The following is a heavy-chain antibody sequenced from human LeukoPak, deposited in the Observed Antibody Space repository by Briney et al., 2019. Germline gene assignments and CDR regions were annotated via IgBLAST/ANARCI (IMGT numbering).Heavy chain of an antibody. D-gene: IGHD2-15*01. CDR1: GFTFSTNA. V-gene: IGHV3-23*01. Sequence: GSLRLSCLTSGFTFSTNAMSWVRQAPGKGLEWISGISGSGASTYYADSVTGRFTISRDNSRNTLYLQMNSLRGDDTAVYYCAKDVGKWGSLHFFDYWGQGTLVTVSS. CDR2: ISGSGAST. J-gene: IGHJ4*02. CDR3: AKDVGKWGSLHFFDY.